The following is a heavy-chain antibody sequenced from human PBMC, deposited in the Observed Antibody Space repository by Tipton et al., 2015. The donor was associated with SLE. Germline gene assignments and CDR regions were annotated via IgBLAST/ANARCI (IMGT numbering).Heavy chain of an antibody. CDR3: ARHTYYYDSSGYHTLYYYYYMDV. Sequence: LSLTCAVSGYSISSGYYWGWIRQPPGKGLEWIGYIYYSGSTNYNPSLKSRVTISVDTSKNQFSLKLSSVTAADTAVYYCARHTYYYDSSGYHTLYYYYYMDVWGKGTTVTVSS. CDR1: GYSISSGYY. D-gene: IGHD3-22*01. CDR2: IYYSGST. V-gene: IGHV4-61*01. J-gene: IGHJ6*03.